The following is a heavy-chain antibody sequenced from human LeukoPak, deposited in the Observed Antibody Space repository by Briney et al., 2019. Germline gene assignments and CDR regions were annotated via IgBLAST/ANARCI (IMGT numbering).Heavy chain of an antibody. D-gene: IGHD3-10*01. CDR2: IYYSGST. CDR1: GGSISSYY. CDR3: ARRGTYYYGSGSYYYYYYYMDV. V-gene: IGHV4-59*12. J-gene: IGHJ6*03. Sequence: SETLSLTCTVSGGSISSYYWSWIRQPPGKGLEWIGYIYYSGSTNYNPSLKSRVTISVDTSKNQFSLKLSSVTAADTAVYYCARRGTYYYGSGSYYYYYYYMDVWGKGTTVTISS.